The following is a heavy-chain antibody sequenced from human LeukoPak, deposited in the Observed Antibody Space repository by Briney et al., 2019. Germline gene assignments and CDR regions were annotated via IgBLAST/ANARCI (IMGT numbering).Heavy chain of an antibody. D-gene: IGHD6-13*01. CDR1: GFTFSTHA. CDR2: IISDGTII. Sequence: GGSLRLSCVASGFTFSTHAMHWVRQAPGEGLEYVSAIISDGTIIYYANTVKGRFTISRDNSKNTLYLQMGSLRAEHMGVYYCARGGPTGAAGYCNWGQGTRVTVSS. J-gene: IGHJ4*02. CDR3: ARGGPTGAAGYCN. V-gene: IGHV3-64*01.